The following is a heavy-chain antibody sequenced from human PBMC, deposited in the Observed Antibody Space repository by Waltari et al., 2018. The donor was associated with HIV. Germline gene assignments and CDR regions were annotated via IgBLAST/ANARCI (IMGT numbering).Heavy chain of an antibody. CDR1: GFTFSSYS. CDR3: ARDPDSSSWYNAFDI. Sequence: EVQLVESGGGLVQPGGSLRLSCAASGFTFSSYSMNWVRQAPGKGLEWVSYISSSSSTIYYADSVKGRFTISRDNAKNSLYLQMNSLRDEDTAVYYCARDPDSSSWYNAFDIWGQGTMVTVSS. V-gene: IGHV3-48*02. J-gene: IGHJ3*02. D-gene: IGHD6-13*01. CDR2: ISSSSSTI.